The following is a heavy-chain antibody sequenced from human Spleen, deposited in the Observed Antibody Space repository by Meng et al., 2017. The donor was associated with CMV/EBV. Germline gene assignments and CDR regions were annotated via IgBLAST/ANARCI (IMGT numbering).Heavy chain of an antibody. Sequence: SKTLSLTCAVYGGSFSAYHWSWIRQPPGKGLEWIGEINHSGNTNYNPSLKSRVTISVETSKNQFSLKLSSVTAADTAVYYCARYYFGSGVPPIWGQGTMVTVSS. J-gene: IGHJ3*02. CDR2: INHSGNT. D-gene: IGHD3-10*01. CDR3: ARYYFGSGVPPI. V-gene: IGHV4-34*01. CDR1: GGSFSAYH.